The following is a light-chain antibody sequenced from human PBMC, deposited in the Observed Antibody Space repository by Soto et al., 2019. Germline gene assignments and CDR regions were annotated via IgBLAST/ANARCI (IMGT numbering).Light chain of an antibody. CDR1: QTISIY. CDR2: AAS. V-gene: IGKV1-39*01. CDR3: QQYGSSPVIT. J-gene: IGKJ5*01. Sequence: DIQMTQSPSSLSASVGDRVTITCRASQTISIYLNWYQQKPGKAPELLIYAASSLQSGVPSRFSGSGSGTDFTLTISSLQPEDFAVYYCQQYGSSPVITFGQGTRLEIK.